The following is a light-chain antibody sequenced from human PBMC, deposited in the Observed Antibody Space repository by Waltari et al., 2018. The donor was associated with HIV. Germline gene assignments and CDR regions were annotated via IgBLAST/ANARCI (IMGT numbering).Light chain of an antibody. CDR1: QSVNSN. J-gene: IGKJ2*01. CDR3: QQYDNWPPYT. Sequence: TQSPATLSLSPGERATLSCRASQSVNSNLAWYQQKPGQAPRLLIYGASARPTGIPARFSGSGSGTEFTLTISSLQSEDFAVYYCQQYDNWPPYTFGQGTKLEIK. V-gene: IGKV3-15*01. CDR2: GAS.